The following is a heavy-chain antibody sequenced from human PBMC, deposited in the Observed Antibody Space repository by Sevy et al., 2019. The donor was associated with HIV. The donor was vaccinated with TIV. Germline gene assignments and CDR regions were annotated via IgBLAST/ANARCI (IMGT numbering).Heavy chain of an antibody. CDR2: ISSSSSYI. CDR3: ARDPPGVGTAWGSYGMDV. Sequence: GGSLRLSCAASGFTFSSYSMNWVRQAPGKGLEWVSSISSSSSYIYYAVSVKGRFTISRDNAKNSLYLQMNSLRAEDTAVYYCARDPPGVGTAWGSYGMDVWGQGTTVTVSS. J-gene: IGHJ6*02. CDR1: GFTFSSYS. V-gene: IGHV3-21*01. D-gene: IGHD3-3*01.